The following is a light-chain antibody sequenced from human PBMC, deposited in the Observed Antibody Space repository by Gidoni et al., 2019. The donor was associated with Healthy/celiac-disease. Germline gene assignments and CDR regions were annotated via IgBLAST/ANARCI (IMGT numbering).Light chain of an antibody. J-gene: IGKJ3*01. CDR1: QSFSIY. CDR3: QQRSNWPPEVT. CDR2: DAS. V-gene: IGKV3-11*01. Sequence: EIVLTQSPATLSLSPGERATLSCRASQSFSIYLACYQQKPGQAPRLLIYDASNRATGIPARFSGSGSGTDVTLTISSLEPEDFAVYYCQQRSNWPPEVTFGPGTKVDIK.